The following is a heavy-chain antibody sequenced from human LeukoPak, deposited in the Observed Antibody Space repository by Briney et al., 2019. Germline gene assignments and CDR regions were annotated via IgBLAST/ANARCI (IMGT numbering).Heavy chain of an antibody. V-gene: IGHV3-21*04. D-gene: IGHD3-22*01. CDR3: ATEGYYDSSGYYTDY. Sequence: GGSLRLSCAASGFTFSSYSMNWVRQAPGKGLEWVSSISGSSSYIYYADSVKGRFTISRHNAKNSLYLQMNSLRSEDTAVYYCATEGYYDSSGYYTDYWGQGTLVTVSS. J-gene: IGHJ4*02. CDR2: ISGSSSYI. CDR1: GFTFSSYS.